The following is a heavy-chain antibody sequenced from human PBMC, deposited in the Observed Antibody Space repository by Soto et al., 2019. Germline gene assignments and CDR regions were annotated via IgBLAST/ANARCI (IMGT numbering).Heavy chain of an antibody. CDR1: GFTFSSYE. CDR2: ISSSGSTI. CDR3: ARDSHPIHDYGDYVIPVTYYYYGMDV. V-gene: IGHV3-48*03. D-gene: IGHD4-17*01. J-gene: IGHJ6*02. Sequence: PGGSLRLSCAASGFTFSSYEMNWVRQAPGKGLEWVSYISSSGSTIYYADSVKGRFTISRDNAKNSLYLQMNSLRAEDTAVYYCARDSHPIHDYGDYVIPVTYYYYGMDVWGQGTTVTVSS.